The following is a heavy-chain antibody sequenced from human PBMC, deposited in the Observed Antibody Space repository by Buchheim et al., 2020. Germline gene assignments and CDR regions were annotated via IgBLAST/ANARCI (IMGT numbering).Heavy chain of an antibody. D-gene: IGHD6-19*01. Sequence: QVQLVESGGGVVQPGRSLRLSCAASGFTFSSYAMHWVRQAPGKGLEWVAVISYDGSNKYYADSVKGRFTISRDNSKHTVDLEMNSLRGDDTAVYYCATNAVAGHEGYWGQGT. V-gene: IGHV3-30*04. CDR1: GFTFSSYA. J-gene: IGHJ4*03. CDR2: ISYDGSNK. CDR3: ATNAVAGHEGY.